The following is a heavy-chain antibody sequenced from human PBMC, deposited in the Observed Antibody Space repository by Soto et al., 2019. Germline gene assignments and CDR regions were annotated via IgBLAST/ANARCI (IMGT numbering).Heavy chain of an antibody. D-gene: IGHD6-19*01. CDR1: GFTFSIYA. J-gene: IGHJ4*02. CDR3: EEARGPRRQWLVAAFDY. CDR2: ISYDGTKT. Sequence: QVQLVESGGGVVQPGRSLRVSCAASGFTFSIYAMHWVRQAPGTGLEWVTVISYDGTKTYYAESVEARFTIPRDKSKNTVYLQMISLRDEDTAVYFCEEARGPRRQWLVAAFDYWGQGTLVTVSP. V-gene: IGHV3-30*03.